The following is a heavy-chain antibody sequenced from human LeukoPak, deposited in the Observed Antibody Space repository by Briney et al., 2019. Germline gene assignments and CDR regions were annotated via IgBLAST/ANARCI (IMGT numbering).Heavy chain of an antibody. CDR2: IWYDGSNK. J-gene: IGHJ4*02. CDR1: GFTFSSYG. CDR3: ARDPSPQVSRAVAGSWGFDY. V-gene: IGHV3-33*01. D-gene: IGHD6-19*01. Sequence: PGRSLRLSCAASGFTFSSYGMHWVRQAPGKGLEWVAVIWYDGSNKYYADSVKGRFTISRDNSKNTLYLQMNSLRAEDTAVYYCARDPSPQVSRAVAGSWGFDYWGQGTLVTVSS.